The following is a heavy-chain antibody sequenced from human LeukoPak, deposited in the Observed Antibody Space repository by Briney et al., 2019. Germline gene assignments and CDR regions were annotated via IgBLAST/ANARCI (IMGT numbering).Heavy chain of an antibody. CDR1: GGSISNYY. Sequence: PSETLSLTCTVSGGSISNYYWSWIRQSPGKGLEWIGYISNTVSTNYNPSLKRRVTISVDTSKNQFSLKLSSVTAADTAVYYCARPSRGNYYYYMDVWGKGTTVTISS. V-gene: IGHV4-59*12. CDR3: ARPSRGNYYYYMDV. J-gene: IGHJ6*03. CDR2: ISNTVST. D-gene: IGHD3-10*01.